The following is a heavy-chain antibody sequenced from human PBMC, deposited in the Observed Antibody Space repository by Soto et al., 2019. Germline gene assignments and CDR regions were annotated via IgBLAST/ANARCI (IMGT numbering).Heavy chain of an antibody. CDR3: AITTSTVSYWFDP. CDR1: GFTLSSYA. CDR2: IKEDGGEQ. Sequence: GQLEESGGGVVQPGRSLRLSCAASGFTLSSYAIHWVRQAPGKGPEWVANIKEDGGEQHYVDSVKGRFTISRDNTENSLFLQMNNLRAEDSAIYYCAITTSTVSYWFDPWGPGTQVTVSS. D-gene: IGHD4-4*01. J-gene: IGHJ5*02. V-gene: IGHV3-7*03.